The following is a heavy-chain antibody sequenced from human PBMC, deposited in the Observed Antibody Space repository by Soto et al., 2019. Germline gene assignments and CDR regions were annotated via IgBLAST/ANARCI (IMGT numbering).Heavy chain of an antibody. CDR3: ARVDTAMVWFWFDP. D-gene: IGHD5-18*01. J-gene: IGHJ5*02. Sequence: QVQLVESGGGVVQPGRSLRLSCAASGFTFSSYAMHWVRQAPGKGLEWVAVISYDGSNKYYADSVKGRFTISRDKSKNTLYLQVNSLRAEDTAVYYCARVDTAMVWFWFDPGGQGTLVTVSS. CDR2: ISYDGSNK. V-gene: IGHV3-30-3*01. CDR1: GFTFSSYA.